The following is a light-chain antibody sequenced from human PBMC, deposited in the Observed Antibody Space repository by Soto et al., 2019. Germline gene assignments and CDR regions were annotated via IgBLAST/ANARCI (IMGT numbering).Light chain of an antibody. J-gene: IGKJ5*01. V-gene: IGKV1-39*01. CDR2: STS. Sequence: DIQMTQSPSSLSASVGDRVTITCRASQSIDSYLNWYQQRPGEAPKLLIYSTSSLQSGVPSRFSGGGSGTIFTLTISSLQPADFATYYCHQSYSSPTFGRGTRLEIK. CDR1: QSIDSY. CDR3: HQSYSSPT.